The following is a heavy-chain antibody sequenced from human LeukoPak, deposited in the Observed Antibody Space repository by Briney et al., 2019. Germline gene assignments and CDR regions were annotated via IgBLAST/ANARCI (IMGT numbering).Heavy chain of an antibody. CDR3: ARDYDFWGNNWFDP. V-gene: IGHV3-33*01. Sequence: GRSLRLSCAASGFTFSSYGMHWVSQAPGKGLEWVAVIWYDGSNKYYADSVKGRFTISRDNSKNTLYLQMNSLRAEDTAVYYCARDYDFWGNNWFDPWRQGTLVTVSS. CDR1: GFTFSSYG. D-gene: IGHD3/OR15-3a*01. CDR2: IWYDGSNK. J-gene: IGHJ5*02.